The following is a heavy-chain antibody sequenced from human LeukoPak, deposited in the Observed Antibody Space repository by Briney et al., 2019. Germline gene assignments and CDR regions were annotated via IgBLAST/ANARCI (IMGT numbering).Heavy chain of an antibody. CDR3: ARVVRGRRYCSSTSCPRPWFDP. CDR2: IYYSGST. Sequence: ETLSLTCTVSGGSXSSYYWSWIRQPPGKGLEWIGYIYYSGSTNYNPSLKRRVTISVDTSKNQFSLKLSSVTAADTAVYYCARVVRGRRYCSSTSCPRPWFDPWGQGTLVTVSS. CDR1: GGSXSSYY. J-gene: IGHJ5*02. D-gene: IGHD2-2*01. V-gene: IGHV4-59*12.